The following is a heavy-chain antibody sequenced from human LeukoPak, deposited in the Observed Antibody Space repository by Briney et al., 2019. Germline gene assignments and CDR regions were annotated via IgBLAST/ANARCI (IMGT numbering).Heavy chain of an antibody. Sequence: GRSLRLSCAVSGFTFSNYGMHWVRQAPGKGLEWVAVIWYDGSNKYYADSVKGRFTISRDNSKNTLYLQMNSLRAEDTAVYYCARDPMATTRAIAFDIWGQGTMVTVSS. J-gene: IGHJ3*02. V-gene: IGHV3-33*01. CDR2: IWYDGSNK. CDR1: GFTFSNYG. D-gene: IGHD5-24*01. CDR3: ARDPMATTRAIAFDI.